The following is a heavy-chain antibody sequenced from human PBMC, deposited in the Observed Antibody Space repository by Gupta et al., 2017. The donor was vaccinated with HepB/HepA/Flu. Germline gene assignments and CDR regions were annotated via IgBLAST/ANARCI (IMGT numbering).Heavy chain of an antibody. J-gene: IGHJ4*02. CDR2: INHSSRDT. CDR3: RQGRQGY. Sequence: QVRLVQPGAEVRTPGASVRFSCKASDDTFSTSYIHWVRQAPGQGLEWMGFINHSSRDTAYARSFQGRVTLTRDTSTDTVYMELSNLRFEDTAVYYCRQGRQGYWGQGTPVTVSS. V-gene: IGHV1-46*01. D-gene: IGHD1-26*01. CDR1: DDTFSTSY.